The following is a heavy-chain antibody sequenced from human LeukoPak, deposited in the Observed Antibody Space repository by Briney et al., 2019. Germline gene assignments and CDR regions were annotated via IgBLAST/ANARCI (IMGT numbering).Heavy chain of an antibody. V-gene: IGHV4-4*07. Sequence: SETLSLTCTVSGGSISSYYLSWIRQPAGKGLEWLGRIYTSGSTNYNPSLKSRVTMSVDTSKNQFSLKLSSVTAADTAVYYCARLPWERHYYYGMDVWGQGTTVTVSS. CDR1: GGSISSYY. CDR2: IYTSGST. J-gene: IGHJ6*02. CDR3: ARLPWERHYYYGMDV. D-gene: IGHD1-26*01.